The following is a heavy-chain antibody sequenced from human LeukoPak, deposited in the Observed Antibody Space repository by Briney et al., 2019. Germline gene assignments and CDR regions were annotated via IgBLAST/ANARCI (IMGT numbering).Heavy chain of an antibody. V-gene: IGHV3-74*01. D-gene: IGHD3-10*02. Sequence: PGGSLRLSCAASGFTFSSYWMHWVRQAPGKGLVWVSRINSDGSSTSYADSVKGRFTISRDNSKNTLYLQMNSLRAEDTAVYYCAKDHVLAPWTPFDYWGQGTLVTVSS. CDR1: GFTFSSYW. CDR3: AKDHVLAPWTPFDY. CDR2: INSDGSST. J-gene: IGHJ4*02.